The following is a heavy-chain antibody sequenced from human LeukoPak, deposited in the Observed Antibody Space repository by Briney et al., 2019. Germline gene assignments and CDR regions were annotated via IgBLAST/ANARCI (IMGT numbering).Heavy chain of an antibody. Sequence: SQTLSLTCAISGDSVSSSSTSWSWIRQSPSRGLEWLGRTYYRSKWYTEYGVSVGSRITINPDTSRNQFSLQVNTVTPEDTAVYYCARDLLPTTGYALGYWGQGNLVTVSS. J-gene: IGHJ4*02. CDR1: GDSVSSSSTS. CDR3: ARDLLPTTGYALGY. D-gene: IGHD1-1*01. CDR2: TYYRSKWYT. V-gene: IGHV6-1*01.